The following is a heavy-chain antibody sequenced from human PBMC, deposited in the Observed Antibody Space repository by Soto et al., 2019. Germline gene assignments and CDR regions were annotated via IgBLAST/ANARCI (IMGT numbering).Heavy chain of an antibody. D-gene: IGHD3-10*01. CDR1: GFTFSYYW. CDR3: ARGDRGAFDD. CDR2: IHSDGSAT. V-gene: IGHV3-74*01. J-gene: IGHJ4*02. Sequence: EVQLVESGGDLVQPGGSLRLSCAASGFTFSYYWMHWVRQPPGKGLVWVSRIHSDGSATTYADSVKGRFTISRDNAKNRLYLPMNSLTADDTAVYYCARGDRGAFDDWGQGTLVTVS.